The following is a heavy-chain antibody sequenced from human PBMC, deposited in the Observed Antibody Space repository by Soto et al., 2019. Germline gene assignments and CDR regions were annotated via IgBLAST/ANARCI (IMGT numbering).Heavy chain of an antibody. V-gene: IGHV3-30*18. Sequence: GGSLRLSCVASGFTFSSYGMHWVRQAPGKGLEWVAVISYDGGNKYYADSVKGRFTISRDNSKNTLYLQMNSLRAEDTAVYYCANQGYNYDSSGYCTEYFQDWGQATLVTVSS. CDR3: ANQGYNYDSSGYCTEYFQD. CDR2: ISYDGGNK. CDR1: GFTFSSYG. D-gene: IGHD3-22*01. J-gene: IGHJ1*01.